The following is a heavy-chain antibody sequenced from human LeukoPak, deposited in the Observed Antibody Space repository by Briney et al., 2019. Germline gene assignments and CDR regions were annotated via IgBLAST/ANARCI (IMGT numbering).Heavy chain of an antibody. CDR2: INGGNDNT. CDR3: ARGIVVEPTANWFDP. CDR1: GYTFTTYS. D-gene: IGHD2-2*01. J-gene: IGHJ5*02. Sequence: ASVKVSCKASGYTFTTYSIHWVRQAPGQRLEWMGRINGGNDNTRYSQKFQGRVTITRDTSASTAYMELSSLRSEDTAVYYCARGIVVEPTANWFDPWGQGILVTVSS. V-gene: IGHV1-3*01.